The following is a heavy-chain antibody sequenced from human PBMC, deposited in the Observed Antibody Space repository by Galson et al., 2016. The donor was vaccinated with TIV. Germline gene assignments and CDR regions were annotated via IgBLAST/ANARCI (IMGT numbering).Heavy chain of an antibody. CDR3: AHSQGMMNSFDV. D-gene: IGHD3-16*01. CDR2: IYGDDDE. J-gene: IGHJ3*01. CDR1: GFSLTTTEVG. V-gene: IGHV2-5*02. Sequence: PALVKPTQTLTLTCTFSGFSLTTTEVGVGWIRQPPGKALEWLALIYGDDDERYRPTLKSRLTITKDTSKNHVVLTMTKMDPVDTGTYYCAHSQGMMNSFDVWGQGTMVTVSS.